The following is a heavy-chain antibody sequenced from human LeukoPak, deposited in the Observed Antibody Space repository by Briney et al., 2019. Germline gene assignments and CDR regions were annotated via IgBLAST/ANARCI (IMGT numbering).Heavy chain of an antibody. Sequence: GGSLRLSCSASGFTFSGYAMTWVRQAPGKGLEWVSAIHGSDDNTHYADSVKGRFTISRDKSKNTLYLQMNSLRADDTAVYYCAKDLLRWSFDYWGQGTLVTVSS. CDR1: GFTFSGYA. J-gene: IGHJ4*02. CDR2: IHGSDDNT. V-gene: IGHV3-23*01. CDR3: AKDLLRWSFDY. D-gene: IGHD4-23*01.